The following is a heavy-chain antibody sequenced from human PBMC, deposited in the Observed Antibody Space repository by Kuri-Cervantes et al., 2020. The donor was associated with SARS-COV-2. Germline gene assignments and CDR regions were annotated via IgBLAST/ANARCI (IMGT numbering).Heavy chain of an antibody. Sequence: GESLKIFCAASGFTFSSYGMPWVRQAPGKGLEWVAFIRYDGSNKYYADSVKGRFTISRDNAKNSLYLQMNSLRAEDTAVYYCATPRDYYDSSGYAFDYWGQGTLVTVSS. J-gene: IGHJ4*02. D-gene: IGHD3-22*01. V-gene: IGHV3-30*02. CDR1: GFTFSSYG. CDR3: ATPRDYYDSSGYAFDY. CDR2: IRYDGSNK.